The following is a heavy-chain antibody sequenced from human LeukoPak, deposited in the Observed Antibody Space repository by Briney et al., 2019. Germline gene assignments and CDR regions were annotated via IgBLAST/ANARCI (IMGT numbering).Heavy chain of an antibody. J-gene: IGHJ3*02. Sequence: PGGSLRLSCPASAFTFSNYVMSWVGQAPGTGREWDSTISASGERTYHADSVRGRLTISRDNSKNTLHLQMNSLRADDTAVYYCAKAGPGTMTFDAFDIWGQGTVVTVSS. D-gene: IGHD3-22*01. CDR2: ISASGERT. CDR3: AKAGPGTMTFDAFDI. CDR1: AFTFSNYV. V-gene: IGHV3-23*01.